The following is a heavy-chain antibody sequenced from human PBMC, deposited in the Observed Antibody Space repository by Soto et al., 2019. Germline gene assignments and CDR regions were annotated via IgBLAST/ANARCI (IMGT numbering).Heavy chain of an antibody. J-gene: IGHJ3*01. CDR3: ARPNISGPTLHVLDF. CDR2: IYPADSDT. CDR1: AYSFTNYW. Sequence: PGESLKISCLGSAYSFTNYWIGWVRQMPGKGLEWMGIIYPADSDTRYSPSFQGQVTISVDKSISTAYLQWSSLKASDTAMYFCARPNISGPTLHVLDFWGQGTVVTVSS. V-gene: IGHV5-51*01. D-gene: IGHD6-19*01.